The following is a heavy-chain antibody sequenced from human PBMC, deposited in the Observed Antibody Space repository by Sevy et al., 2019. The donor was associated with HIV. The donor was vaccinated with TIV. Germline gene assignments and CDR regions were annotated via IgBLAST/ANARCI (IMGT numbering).Heavy chain of an antibody. Sequence: GGSLRLSCAASGFTFSSYGMHWVRQAPGKGLEWVAFIRYDGSNKYYADSVKGRFTISRDNSKNTLYLQMNSLRAEDTAVYYCAKDSPYCSGGSCSLFDYWGQGTLVTVSS. D-gene: IGHD2-15*01. J-gene: IGHJ4*02. V-gene: IGHV3-30*02. CDR2: IRYDGSNK. CDR1: GFTFSSYG. CDR3: AKDSPYCSGGSCSLFDY.